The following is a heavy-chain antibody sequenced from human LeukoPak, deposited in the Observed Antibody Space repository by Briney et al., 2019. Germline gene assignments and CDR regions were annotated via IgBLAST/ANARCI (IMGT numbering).Heavy chain of an antibody. D-gene: IGHD7-27*01. J-gene: IGHJ4*02. V-gene: IGHV6-1*01. CDR1: GDSVSSKSVS. Sequence: SQTLSLTRAISGDSVSSKSVSWNWIRQSPSRGLEYLGRTRLRSTWNTFYSLSVQGRITINADTSRNQVSLRLNSVTPEDTALYYCVRDFNWAFDYWGQRTLVTVSS. CDR2: TRLRSTWNT. CDR3: VRDFNWAFDY.